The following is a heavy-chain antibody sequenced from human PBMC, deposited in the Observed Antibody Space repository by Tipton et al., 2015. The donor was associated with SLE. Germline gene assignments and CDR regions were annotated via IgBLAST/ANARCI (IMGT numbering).Heavy chain of an antibody. CDR1: GFTFSSYA. Sequence: QLVQSGGGVVQPGRSLRLSCAASGFTFSSYAMPWVRQAPGKGLEWVAVISFDENNKIYADSVKGRFTISRDNSRNTVYLQMNSLRVEDTALYYCVRETYYGGSLGAFDIWGQGTMVTVSS. J-gene: IGHJ3*02. V-gene: IGHV3-30-3*01. D-gene: IGHD3-10*01. CDR2: ISFDENNK. CDR3: VRETYYGGSLGAFDI.